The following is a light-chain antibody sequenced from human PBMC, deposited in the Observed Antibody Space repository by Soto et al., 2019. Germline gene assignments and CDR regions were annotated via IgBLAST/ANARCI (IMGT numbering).Light chain of an antibody. CDR3: SSYTSSYTYV. CDR2: DVS. CDR1: SSDVAGYNF. Sequence: QSVLTQPASVSGSPGPSDTISCAETSSDVAGYNFVSWYQQHPGKAPQLMIYDVSSRPSGVSNRFSGSKSGNTASLTISGLQAEDEADYYCSSYTSSYTYVFGTGTKVTVL. V-gene: IGLV2-14*03. J-gene: IGLJ1*01.